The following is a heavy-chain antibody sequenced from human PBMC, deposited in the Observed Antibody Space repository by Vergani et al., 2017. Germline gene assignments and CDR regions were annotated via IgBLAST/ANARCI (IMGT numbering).Heavy chain of an antibody. Sequence: QVQLQESGPGLVKPSETLSLTCTVSGGSVSSGSYYWSWIRQPAGKGLEWIGEINHSGSTNYNPSLKSRVTISVDTSKNQFSRKLSSVTAADTAVYYCARGLITGTKGRRASNWFDPWGQGTLVTVSS. V-gene: IGHV4-61*10. D-gene: IGHD1-7*01. J-gene: IGHJ5*02. CDR1: GGSVSSGSYY. CDR2: INHSGST. CDR3: ARGLITGTKGRRASNWFDP.